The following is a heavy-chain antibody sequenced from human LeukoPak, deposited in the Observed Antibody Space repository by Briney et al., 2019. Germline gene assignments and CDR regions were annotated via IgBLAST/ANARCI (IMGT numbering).Heavy chain of an antibody. CDR2: IYHSGST. CDR3: ARRNAPYCSSTSCYGHFDY. CDR1: GYSISSGYY. J-gene: IGHJ4*02. Sequence: SETLSLTCPVSGYSISSGYYWAWIRQPPGKGLEWIASIYHSGSTYYNPSLKSRVTISVDTSKNQFSLKLCSVTAADTAVYYCARRNAPYCSSTSCYGHFDYWGQGTLVTVSS. D-gene: IGHD2-2*01. V-gene: IGHV4-38-2*01.